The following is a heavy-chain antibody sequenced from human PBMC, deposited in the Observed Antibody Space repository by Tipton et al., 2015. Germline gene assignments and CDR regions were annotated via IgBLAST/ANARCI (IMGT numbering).Heavy chain of an antibody. Sequence: TLSLTCTVSGGSISSYYWSWIRQPPGEGLEWIGYMGHSGITNLNPSLKSRVTISADTSKNQFSLNLRSVTAADTAVYFCAKTHGAYDWYLDHWGQGTLVTVSS. CDR3: AKTHGAYDWYLDH. J-gene: IGHJ4*02. CDR2: MGHSGIT. V-gene: IGHV4-59*01. D-gene: IGHD5-12*01. CDR1: GGSISSYY.